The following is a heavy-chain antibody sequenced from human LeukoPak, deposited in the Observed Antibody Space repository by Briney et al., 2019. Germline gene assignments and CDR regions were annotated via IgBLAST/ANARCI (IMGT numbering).Heavy chain of an antibody. J-gene: IGHJ5*02. Sequence: GSLRLSCAASGLTFRSYSMNWVRQAPGKGLEWIGYIYHSGSTYYNPSLKSRVTISVDRSKNQFSLKLSSVTAADTAVYYCAKGPEQQLNWFDPWGQGTLVTVSS. CDR2: IYHSGST. CDR3: AKGPEQQLNWFDP. D-gene: IGHD6-13*01. CDR1: GLTFRSYSM. V-gene: IGHV4-4*02.